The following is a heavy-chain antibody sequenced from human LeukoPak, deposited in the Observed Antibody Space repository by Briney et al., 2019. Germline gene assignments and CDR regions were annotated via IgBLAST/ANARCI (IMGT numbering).Heavy chain of an antibody. CDR3: ASYASGYNWLKA. CDR1: GHTFTVYY. J-gene: IGHJ5*02. D-gene: IGHD3-10*01. V-gene: IGHV1-2*03. CDR2: IHPGTGDT. Sequence: LVASVKVSCKASGHTFTVYYIHWVRRAPGQGLEWMGWIHPGTGDTNYAQRFQGRVTVTRDTSITTAYMELSSLKSDDTAVYYCASYASGYNWLKAWGQGTLVTVCS.